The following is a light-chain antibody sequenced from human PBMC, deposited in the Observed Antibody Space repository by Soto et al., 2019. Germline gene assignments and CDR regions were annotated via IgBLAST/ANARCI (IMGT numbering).Light chain of an antibody. J-gene: IGKJ2*01. V-gene: IGKV3-20*01. CDR3: QQYGSSPYT. CDR2: GAS. Sequence: EIVLTQSPGTLSLSPGERATLSCRASQSVSSSYLAWYQQKPGQAPRLLIYGASSRPTGIPARFSGSGSGTDFTLTISRLEPEDFAVYYCQQYGSSPYTFGQGTKLEIK. CDR1: QSVSSSY.